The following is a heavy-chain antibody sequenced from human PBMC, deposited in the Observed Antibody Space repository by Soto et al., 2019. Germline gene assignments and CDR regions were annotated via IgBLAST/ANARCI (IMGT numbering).Heavy chain of an antibody. CDR2: INHRGST. CDR3: ATSYFDFWSGYYRGYYFDY. V-gene: IGHV4-34*01. CDR1: GGSFTGYY. D-gene: IGHD3-3*01. Sequence: QVHLQQWGAGLLKPSETLSLTCAVYGGSFTGYYWSWIRQPPGKGLEWIGEINHRGSTNYNPSLRSRVTISVDTSKNQFSLKLNSVTAAVTAVYYCATSYFDFWSGYYRGYYFDYWGQGTLVTVFS. J-gene: IGHJ4*02.